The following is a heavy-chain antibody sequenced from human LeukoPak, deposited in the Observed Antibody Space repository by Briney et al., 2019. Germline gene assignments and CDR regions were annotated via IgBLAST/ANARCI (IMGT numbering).Heavy chain of an antibody. Sequence: PGGSLRLSCAASGFTFSTYWMHWVRQAPGTGLEWLSYIKNSSSVISYADSVRGRFTTSRDNAKNSLYLQMNSLRDEDTGVYYCARVRRNGYCDYWGQGTLVTVSS. CDR3: ARVRRNGYCDY. J-gene: IGHJ4*02. CDR2: IKNSSSVI. V-gene: IGHV3-48*02. CDR1: GFTFSTYW. D-gene: IGHD2-8*01.